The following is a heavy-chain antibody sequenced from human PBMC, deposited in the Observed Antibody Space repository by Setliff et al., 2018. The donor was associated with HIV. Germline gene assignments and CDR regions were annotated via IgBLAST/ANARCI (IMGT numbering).Heavy chain of an antibody. CDR2: IYYSGST. Sequence: SETLSLTCTVSGGSISSYYWNWIRQPPGKGLEWIGYIYYSGSTNYNPSLKSRVTISVDTSKNQFSLKLTSVTAADTAVYYCARNIEWEPYVFDIWGQGTMVTVS. CDR3: ARNIEWEPYVFDI. CDR1: GGSISSYY. V-gene: IGHV4-59*01. D-gene: IGHD1-26*01. J-gene: IGHJ3*02.